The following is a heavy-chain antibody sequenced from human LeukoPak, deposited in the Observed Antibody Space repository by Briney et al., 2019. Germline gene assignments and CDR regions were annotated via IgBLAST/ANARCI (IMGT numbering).Heavy chain of an antibody. CDR1: GYTFTSYY. D-gene: IGHD3-22*01. Sequence: ASVKVSCKASGYTFTSYYMHWVRQAPGQGLEWMGIINPSGGSTSYAQKFQGRVTMTRDMSTSTVYMELSSLRSEDTAAYYCARENNYDSSGYSPHYFDYWGQGTLVTVSS. CDR3: ARENNYDSSGYSPHYFDY. CDR2: INPSGGST. J-gene: IGHJ4*02. V-gene: IGHV1-46*01.